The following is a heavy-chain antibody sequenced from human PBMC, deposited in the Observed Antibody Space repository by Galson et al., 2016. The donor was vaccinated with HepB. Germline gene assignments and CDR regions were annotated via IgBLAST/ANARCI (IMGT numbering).Heavy chain of an antibody. J-gene: IGHJ4*02. CDR3: AVLIILGRGNFFDF. CDR2: INHSGTT. Sequence: SETLSLTCTVSGGSISSSNYYWTWVRQPPGQGLELIGSINHSGTTFYNEPLNIRVTMSVDTSKSQISLQLTSVTAADTAVYYCAVLIILGRGNFFDFWGQGTLVTVSS. V-gene: IGHV4-39*01. CDR1: GGSISSSNYY. D-gene: IGHD7-27*01.